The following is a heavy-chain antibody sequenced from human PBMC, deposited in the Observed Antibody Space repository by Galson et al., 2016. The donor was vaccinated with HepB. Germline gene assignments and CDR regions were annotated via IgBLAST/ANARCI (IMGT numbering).Heavy chain of an antibody. CDR2: ISSSSSYT. CDR3: ARGRLVRYDLLSSYHIKTGKLFDP. D-gene: IGHD3-3*01. Sequence: SLRLSCAASGFTFSDYHMSWIRQAPGKGLEWVSYISSSSSYTNYADYLKGRFTISRDHAKNSLYLQMNSLRVEDTAVYYCARGRLVRYDLLSSYHIKTGKLFDPWGQGTLVTVSS. CDR1: GFTFSDYH. V-gene: IGHV3-11*06. J-gene: IGHJ5*02.